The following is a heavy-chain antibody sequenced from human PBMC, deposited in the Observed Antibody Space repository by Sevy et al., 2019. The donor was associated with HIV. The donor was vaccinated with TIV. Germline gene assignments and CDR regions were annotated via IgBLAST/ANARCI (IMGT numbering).Heavy chain of an antibody. V-gene: IGHV3-30-3*01. D-gene: IGHD6-19*01. J-gene: IGHJ6*02. Sequence: GGSLRLSCAAAGFTFSSYAMHWVRQAPGKGLEWVAVISYDGSNKYYADSVKGGFTISRDNSKNTPYLQMNSLRAEDTAVYYCARIAVAGPIYYYYGMDVWGQGTTVTVSS. CDR3: ARIAVAGPIYYYYGMDV. CDR2: ISYDGSNK. CDR1: GFTFSSYA.